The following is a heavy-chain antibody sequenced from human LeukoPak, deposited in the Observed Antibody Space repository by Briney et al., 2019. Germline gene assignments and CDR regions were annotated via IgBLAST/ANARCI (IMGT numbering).Heavy chain of an antibody. CDR3: AMTSMVRGVIAYYFDY. J-gene: IGHJ4*02. D-gene: IGHD3-10*01. V-gene: IGHV1-69*13. CDR2: IIPIFGTA. CDR1: GGTFSSYA. Sequence: SVKVSCKASGGTFSSYAISWVRQAPGQGLEWMGGIIPIFGTANYAQKFQGRVTIAADESTSTAYMELSSLRSEDTAVYYCAMTSMVRGVIAYYFDYWGQGTLVTVSS.